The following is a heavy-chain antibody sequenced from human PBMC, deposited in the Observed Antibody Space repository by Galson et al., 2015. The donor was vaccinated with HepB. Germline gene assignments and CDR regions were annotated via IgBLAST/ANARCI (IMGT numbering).Heavy chain of an antibody. V-gene: IGHV3-74*01. Sequence: SLRLSCAASGFTFSSYWMHWVRQAPGMGLVWVSSINSDGSSTNYADSVKGRFTISRDNAKNTLYLQMSSLRAEDTALYYCATALWGGGLWGQGTLVTVSS. CDR1: GFTFSSYW. J-gene: IGHJ4*02. CDR3: ATALWGGGL. D-gene: IGHD3-16*01. CDR2: INSDGSST.